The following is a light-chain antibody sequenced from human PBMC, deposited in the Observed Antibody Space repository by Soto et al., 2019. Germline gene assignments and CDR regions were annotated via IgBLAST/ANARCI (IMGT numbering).Light chain of an antibody. CDR2: GAS. V-gene: IGKV1-5*01. Sequence: DIQMTQSPSTLSASVGDRVTITCRASQSISNWLAWYQQKAGKAPKLLIYGASILQSGVPSRFSGSGSGTEFTLTISSLQPDDFATYCCQEYDSYSSYTFGQGTKVEIK. CDR3: QEYDSYSSYT. J-gene: IGKJ2*01. CDR1: QSISNW.